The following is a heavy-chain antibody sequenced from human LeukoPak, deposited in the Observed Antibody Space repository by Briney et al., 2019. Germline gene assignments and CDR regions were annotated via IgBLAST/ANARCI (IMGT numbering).Heavy chain of an antibody. V-gene: IGHV3-30-3*01. Sequence: GGSLRLSCAASGFTFSSYAMHWVRQAPGKGLEWVAVISYDGSNKYYADSVKGRFTISRDNSKNTLYLQMNSLRAEDTAVYYCARDGRYYDILTGSYNWFDPWGQGTLVTVSS. D-gene: IGHD3-9*01. J-gene: IGHJ5*02. CDR2: ISYDGSNK. CDR1: GFTFSSYA. CDR3: ARDGRYYDILTGSYNWFDP.